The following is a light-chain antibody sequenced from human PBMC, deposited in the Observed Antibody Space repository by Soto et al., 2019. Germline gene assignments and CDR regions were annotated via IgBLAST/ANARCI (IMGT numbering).Light chain of an antibody. Sequence: QSALTQPASVSGSPGQSITISCTGTSSDIGRYDYVSWYQQYPDKAPKLMIFDVNNRPSGVSNRFSGSKSGNTASLTISGIQAEDEADYYCSSYTSSTTDVFGAGTKLTVL. CDR2: DVN. CDR3: SSYTSSTTDV. CDR1: SSDIGRYDY. V-gene: IGLV2-14*01. J-gene: IGLJ1*01.